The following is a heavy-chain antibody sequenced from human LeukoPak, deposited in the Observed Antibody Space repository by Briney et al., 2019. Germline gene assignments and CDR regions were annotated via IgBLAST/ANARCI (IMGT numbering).Heavy chain of an antibody. CDR3: ARDSPVSTSYYMDV. Sequence: GGSLRLSCAASGFTFSSYAMHWVRQAPGKGLEWVAVISYDGSNKYYADSVKGRFTISRDNSKNTLYLQMNSLRAEDTAVYYCARDSPVSTSYYMDVWGKGTTVTVSS. CDR1: GFTFSSYA. CDR2: ISYDGSNK. J-gene: IGHJ6*03. D-gene: IGHD2-2*01. V-gene: IGHV3-30*04.